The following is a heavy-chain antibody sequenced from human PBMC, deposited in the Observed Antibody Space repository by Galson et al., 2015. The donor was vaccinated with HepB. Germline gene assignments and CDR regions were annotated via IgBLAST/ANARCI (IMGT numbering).Heavy chain of an antibody. CDR1: GFTFSSYA. CDR3: ANGEGWLQLLDY. D-gene: IGHD5-24*01. CDR2: ISGSGGST. Sequence: SLRLSCAASGFTFSSYAMSWVRQAPGKGLEWVSAISGSGGSTYYADSVKGRFTISRDNSKNTLYLQMNSLRAEDTAVYYCANGEGWLQLLDYWGQGTLVTVSS. J-gene: IGHJ4*02. V-gene: IGHV3-23*01.